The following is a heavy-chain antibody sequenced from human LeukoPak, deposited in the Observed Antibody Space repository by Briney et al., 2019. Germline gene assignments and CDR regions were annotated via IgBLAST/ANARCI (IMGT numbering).Heavy chain of an antibody. V-gene: IGHV3-30*01. Sequence: PGRSLRLSCAASGFTFSSYAMHWVRQAPGKGLEWVAVISYDGSNKYNADSVKGRFTISRDNSKNTLYLQMNSLRAEDTAVYYCARDSLGYCTNGVCYPYYFDYWGQGTLVTVSS. CDR2: ISYDGSNK. D-gene: IGHD2-8*01. J-gene: IGHJ4*02. CDR1: GFTFSSYA. CDR3: ARDSLGYCTNGVCYPYYFDY.